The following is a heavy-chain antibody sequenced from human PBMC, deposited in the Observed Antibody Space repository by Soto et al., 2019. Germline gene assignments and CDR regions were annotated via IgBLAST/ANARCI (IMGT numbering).Heavy chain of an antibody. J-gene: IGHJ6*02. CDR2: IIPIFGTA. V-gene: IGHV1-69*01. D-gene: IGHD2-15*01. Sequence: QVQLVQSGAEVKKPGSSVKVSCKASGGTFSSYAISCVRQAPGQGLEWMGGIIPIFGTANYAQKFQGRVTITADESTSTAYMELSSLRSEDTAVYYCAREDCSGGSCYWYYYYGMDVWGQGTTVTVSS. CDR3: AREDCSGGSCYWYYYYGMDV. CDR1: GGTFSSYA.